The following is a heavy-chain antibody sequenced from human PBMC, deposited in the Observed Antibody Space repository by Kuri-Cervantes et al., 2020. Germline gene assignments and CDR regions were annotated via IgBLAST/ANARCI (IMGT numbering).Heavy chain of an antibody. CDR2: IKEDGSDK. Sequence: GGSLRLSCAASGFTFSNSWMNWVRQAPGKGLEWVAHIKEDGSDKYYVDSVKGRFTISRDNSKNTLYLQMNSLRAEDTAVYYCAKGARWALWGSYRYTSWANARKDYFDYWGRGTLVTVSS. J-gene: IGHJ4*02. CDR3: AKGARWALWGSYRYTSWANARKDYFDY. D-gene: IGHD3-16*02. V-gene: IGHV3-7*03. CDR1: GFTFSNSW.